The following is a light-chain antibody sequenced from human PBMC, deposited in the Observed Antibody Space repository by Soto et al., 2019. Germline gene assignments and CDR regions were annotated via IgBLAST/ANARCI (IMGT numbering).Light chain of an antibody. CDR3: QHRNNWLGT. V-gene: IGKV3-11*01. CDR2: DAS. CDR1: QSVGSF. Sequence: IVLTQSPATLSLSPGERATLSCRASQSVGSFLAWYQQKSGQAPSLLIYDASDRAPGIPARFSGSGSGTDFALTICSLEREDFAVYYCQHRNNWLGTFGPGTRVDIK. J-gene: IGKJ3*01.